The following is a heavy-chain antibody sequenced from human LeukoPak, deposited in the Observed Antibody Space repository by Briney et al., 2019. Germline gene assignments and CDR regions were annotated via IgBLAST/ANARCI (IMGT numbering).Heavy chain of an antibody. Sequence: GGSLRLSCAASGFTFSSYSMNWVRQAPGKGLEWVSSISSSSSYIYYADSVKGRFTISRDNAKKSLYLQMNSLRAEDTAVYYCARGRGISDSSGYYYGLFDYWGQGTLVTVSS. J-gene: IGHJ4*02. CDR1: GFTFSSYS. D-gene: IGHD3-22*01. V-gene: IGHV3-21*01. CDR2: ISSSSSYI. CDR3: ARGRGISDSSGYYYGLFDY.